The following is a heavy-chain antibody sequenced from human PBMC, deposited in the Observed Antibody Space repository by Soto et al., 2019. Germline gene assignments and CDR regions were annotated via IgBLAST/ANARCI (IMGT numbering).Heavy chain of an antibody. V-gene: IGHV3-30*18. D-gene: IGHD4-17*01. Sequence: QMKLVESGGGVVQPGTSLRLSCVASGFTFSAFGMHWVRQAPGKGLEWVAISSYGGSNKYYGDSVQGRFTISRDNSRDTRYLQMNSLRDEDTAVYYCAKGPLRFRDYGDYADYSYGMDVWGQGTTVTVSS. CDR2: SSYGGSNK. CDR3: AKGPLRFRDYGDYADYSYGMDV. J-gene: IGHJ6*02. CDR1: GFTFSAFG.